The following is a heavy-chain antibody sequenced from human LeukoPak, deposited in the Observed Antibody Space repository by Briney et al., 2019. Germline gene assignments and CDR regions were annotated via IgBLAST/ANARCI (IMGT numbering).Heavy chain of an antibody. CDR2: ISYSGNT. J-gene: IGHJ2*01. Sequence: SATLSLTCAVYDGSFSTYYWTWIRQPPGKGLEWIAEISYSGNTNYNPSLKSRVTIGTSKNEISLNLTSVTAADTAVYYCARHGFDPVQNVAHWYFDLWGRGTLVTVSS. CDR3: ARHGFDPVQNVAHWYFDL. D-gene: IGHD3-10*01. CDR1: DGSFSTYY. V-gene: IGHV4-34*01.